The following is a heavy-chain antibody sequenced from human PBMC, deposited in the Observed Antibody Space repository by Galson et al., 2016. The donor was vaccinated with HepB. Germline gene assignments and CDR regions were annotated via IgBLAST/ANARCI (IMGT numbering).Heavy chain of an antibody. CDR3: AREVTSHFELDY. V-gene: IGHV3-30-3*01. CDR2: VSRDATTT. J-gene: IGHJ4*02. CDR1: GFTFSSYA. Sequence: SLRLSCAASGFTFSSYAMNWVRLAPGKGLEWVAVVSRDATTTYYAHSMKGRFTISRDNSMNTVYLQMNNLRDDDTGVYYCAREVTSHFELDYWGQEALVTVSS. D-gene: IGHD2-2*01.